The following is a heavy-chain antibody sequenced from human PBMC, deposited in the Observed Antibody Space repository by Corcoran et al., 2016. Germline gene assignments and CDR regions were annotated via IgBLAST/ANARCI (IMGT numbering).Heavy chain of an antibody. J-gene: IGHJ3*02. CDR2: ISSSSSTI. V-gene: IGHV3-48*04. Sequence: EVQLVESGGGLVQPGGSLRLSCAASGFTFSSYSMNWVRQAPGKGLEWVSYISSSSSTIYYADSVKGRFTISRENANNSLYLQMNSLRAEDTAVYYCARVGGSYYAGAFDIWGQGTMVTVSS. CDR3: ARVGGSYYAGAFDI. CDR1: GFTFSSYS. D-gene: IGHD1-26*01.